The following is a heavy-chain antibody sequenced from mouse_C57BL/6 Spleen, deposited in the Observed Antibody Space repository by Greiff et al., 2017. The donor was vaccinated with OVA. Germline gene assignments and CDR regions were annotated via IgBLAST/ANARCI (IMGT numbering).Heavy chain of an antibody. V-gene: IGHV5-9*01. CDR1: GFTFSSYT. CDR3: ARHELYAMDY. J-gene: IGHJ4*01. D-gene: IGHD1-1*01. CDR2: ISGGGGNT. Sequence: VQLKESGGGLVKPGGSLKLSCAASGFTFSSYTMSWVRQTPEKRLEWVATISGGGGNTYYPDSVKGRFTISRDNAKNTLYLQMSSLRSEDTALYYCARHELYAMDYWGQGTSVTVSS.